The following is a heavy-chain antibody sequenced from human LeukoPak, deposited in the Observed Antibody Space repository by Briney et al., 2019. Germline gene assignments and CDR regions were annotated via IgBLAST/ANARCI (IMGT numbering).Heavy chain of an antibody. Sequence: SETLSLTCAVYGGSFSGYYWSWIRQPPGKGLEWIGEINHSGSTNYNPSLKSRVTISVDTSKNHFSLKLSSVTAADTAVYYCARGPPYSSSWYMYWGQGTLVTVSS. CDR1: GGSFSGYY. CDR2: INHSGST. D-gene: IGHD6-13*01. J-gene: IGHJ4*02. V-gene: IGHV4-34*01. CDR3: ARGPPYSSSWYMY.